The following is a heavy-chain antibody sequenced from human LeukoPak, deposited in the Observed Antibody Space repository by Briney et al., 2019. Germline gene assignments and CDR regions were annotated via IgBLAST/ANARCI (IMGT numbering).Heavy chain of an antibody. CDR3: AKEHYYDSSGYYGPDDAFDI. Sequence: PGGSLRLSCAASGFTVSSNCMSWVRQAPGKGLEWVSVIYSDGSTYYADSVKGRFTISRDNSKNTLYLQMNSLRAEDTAVYYCAKEHYYDSSGYYGPDDAFDIWGQGTMVTVSS. CDR1: GFTVSSNC. V-gene: IGHV3-53*05. D-gene: IGHD3-22*01. J-gene: IGHJ3*02. CDR2: IYSDGST.